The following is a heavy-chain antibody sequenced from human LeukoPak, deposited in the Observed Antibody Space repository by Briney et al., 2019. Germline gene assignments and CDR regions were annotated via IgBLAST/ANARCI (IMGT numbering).Heavy chain of an antibody. CDR1: GFTFSSFS. D-gene: IGHD3-9*01. V-gene: IGHV3-48*01. CDR3: ARALRYFDWLSTSPEYNWFDP. CDR2: ISSSSSTI. J-gene: IGHJ5*02. Sequence: GGSLRLSCAASGFTFSSFSMNWVRQAPGKGLEWVSYISSSSSTIYYADSVKGRFTISRDNAKNSLYLQMNSLRAEDTAVYYCARALRYFDWLSTSPEYNWFDPWGQGTLVTVSS.